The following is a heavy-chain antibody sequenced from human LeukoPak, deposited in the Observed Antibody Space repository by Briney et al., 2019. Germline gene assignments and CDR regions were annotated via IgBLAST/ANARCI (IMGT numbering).Heavy chain of an antibody. V-gene: IGHV4-59*01. J-gene: IGHJ4*02. D-gene: IGHD1-26*01. CDR2: IYYSGST. CDR1: GGSISSYY. Sequence: SETLSLTCTVSGGSISSYYWNWIRQPPGKGLEWIGYIYYSGSTNYNPSLKSRVTISVDTSKNQFSLKLSSVTAADTAVYYCARDLGSGSYYDYWGQGTLVTVSS. CDR3: ARDLGSGSYYDY.